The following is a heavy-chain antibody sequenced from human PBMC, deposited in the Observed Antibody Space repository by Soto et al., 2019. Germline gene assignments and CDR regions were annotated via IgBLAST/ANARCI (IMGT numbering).Heavy chain of an antibody. Sequence: QVQLVESGGGVVQPGRSLRLSCAASGFTFSSYAMHWVRQAPGKGLEWVAVISYDGSNKYYADSVKGRFTISRDNSKNTLYLQMNSLRAEDTAVYYCAREIAYCGGDCYGVYGYWGQGTLVTVSS. CDR1: GFTFSSYA. V-gene: IGHV3-30-3*01. CDR2: ISYDGSNK. J-gene: IGHJ4*02. D-gene: IGHD2-21*02. CDR3: AREIAYCGGDCYGVYGY.